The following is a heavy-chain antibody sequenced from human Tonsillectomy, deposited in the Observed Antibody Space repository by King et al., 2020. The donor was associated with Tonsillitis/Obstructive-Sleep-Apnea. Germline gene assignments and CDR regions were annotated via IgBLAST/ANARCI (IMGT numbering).Heavy chain of an antibody. CDR3: AKRATVSSFYYYMDV. V-gene: IGHV3-23*04. CDR1: GFTFSTYP. D-gene: IGHD6-6*01. Sequence: VQLVESGGGLVQPGGSLRLSCAASGFTFSTYPMAWVRQAPGKGLEWGSGISASGGVTYYAHSVKGRFTISRDNSKDTVYLQMTSLRAEDTALYYCAKRATVSSFYYYMDVWGKGTTVTVSS. J-gene: IGHJ6*03. CDR2: ISASGGVT.